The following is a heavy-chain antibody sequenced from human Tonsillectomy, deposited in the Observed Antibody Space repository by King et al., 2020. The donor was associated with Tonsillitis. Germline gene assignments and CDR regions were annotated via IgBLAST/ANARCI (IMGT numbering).Heavy chain of an antibody. V-gene: IGHV3-30*04. CDR3: ARVLVAVIDPFDY. Sequence: GQLVQSGGGVVQPGRSLRLSCAASGFTFNNYAMHWVRQAPGKGLEWVAVLSFDGSIKYYTDSVKGRFTISRDNSKNTLYLHMNSLRADDTAVYFCARVLVAVIDPFDYWGQGTLVTVSS. D-gene: IGHD6-19*01. CDR2: LSFDGSIK. J-gene: IGHJ4*02. CDR1: GFTFNNYA.